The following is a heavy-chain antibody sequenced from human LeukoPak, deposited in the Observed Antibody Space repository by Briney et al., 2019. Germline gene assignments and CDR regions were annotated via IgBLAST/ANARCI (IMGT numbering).Heavy chain of an antibody. CDR3: AKDTNPTYYDFWSGYSTGYFDY. CDR2: ISGSGGST. D-gene: IGHD3-3*01. Sequence: GGSLRLSCAASGFTFSSYAMSWVRQAPGKGLEWVSAISGSGGSTYYADSVKGRFTISRDNSKNTLYLQMNSLRAEDTAVYYCAKDTNPTYYDFWSGYSTGYFDYWGQGTLVTVSS. J-gene: IGHJ4*02. CDR1: GFTFSSYA. V-gene: IGHV3-23*01.